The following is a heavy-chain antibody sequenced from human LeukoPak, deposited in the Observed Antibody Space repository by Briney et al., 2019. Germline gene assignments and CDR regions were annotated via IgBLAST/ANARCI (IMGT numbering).Heavy chain of an antibody. V-gene: IGHV3-7*01. CDR1: GFTFGSHC. CDR3: ARDFSWRQFDC. CDR2: ISHDGSVT. Sequence: LSGGSLRLSCVASGFTFGSHCMSWVRQTPGKGLQWVAHISHDGSVTYYVESVKGRFTISRDNAQNSLFLQMDSLRVEDTALYYCARDFSWRQFDCWGQGTLVTVSS. J-gene: IGHJ4*02. D-gene: IGHD5-24*01.